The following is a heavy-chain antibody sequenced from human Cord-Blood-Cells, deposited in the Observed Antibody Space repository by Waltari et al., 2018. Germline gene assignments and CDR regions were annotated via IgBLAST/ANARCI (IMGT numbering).Heavy chain of an antibody. CDR1: GFTVSSNY. CDR2: IYSGGST. V-gene: IGHV3-53*01. J-gene: IGHJ2*01. CDR3: ARERDDSSGYYVYWYFDL. Sequence: EVQLVESGGGLIQPGGSLRLSCAASGFTVSSNYMIWVGQAPGKGLVWVSVIYSGGSTYYADSVKGRFTISRDNSKNTLYLQMNSLRAEDTAVYYCARERDDSSGYYVYWYFDLWGRGTLVTVSS. D-gene: IGHD3-22*01.